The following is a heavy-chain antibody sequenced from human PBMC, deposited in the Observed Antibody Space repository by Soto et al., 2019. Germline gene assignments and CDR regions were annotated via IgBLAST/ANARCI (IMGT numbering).Heavy chain of an antibody. CDR3: ARDSVP. Sequence: SLRLSCAASGFTFSSYAMHWVRQAPGKGLEWVAVISYDGSNKYYADSVKGRFTISRDNSKNTLYLQMNSLRAEDTAVYYCARDSVPWGQGTLVTVSS. CDR2: ISYDGSNK. J-gene: IGHJ5*02. V-gene: IGHV3-30-3*01. CDR1: GFTFSSYA.